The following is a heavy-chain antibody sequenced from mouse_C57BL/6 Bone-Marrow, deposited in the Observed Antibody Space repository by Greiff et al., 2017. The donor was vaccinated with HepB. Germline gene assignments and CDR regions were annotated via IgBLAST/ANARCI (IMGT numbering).Heavy chain of an antibody. CDR3: ARKVYYGSSPDY. Sequence: EVQLQQSGPELVKPGASVKISCKASGYSFTGYYMNWVKQSPEKSLEWIGEINPSTGGTTYNQKFKAKATLTVDKSSSTAYMQLKSLTSEDSAVYYCARKVYYGSSPDYWGQGTTLTVSS. CDR2: INPSTGGT. D-gene: IGHD1-1*01. CDR1: GYSFTGYY. J-gene: IGHJ2*01. V-gene: IGHV1-42*01.